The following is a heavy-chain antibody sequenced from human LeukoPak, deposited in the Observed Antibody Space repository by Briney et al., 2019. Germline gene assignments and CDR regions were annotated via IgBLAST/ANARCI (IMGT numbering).Heavy chain of an antibody. Sequence: GGSLRLSCAASGFTFSSYWMHWVRQAPGKGLEWVAFIRYDGSNKYYADSVKGRFTISRDNSKNTLYLQMNSLRAEDTAVYYCARDLGYCSSTSCYGGGGYWGQGTLVTVSS. CDR3: ARDLGYCSSTSCYGGGGY. V-gene: IGHV3-30*02. CDR2: IRYDGSNK. J-gene: IGHJ4*02. D-gene: IGHD2-2*01. CDR1: GFTFSSYW.